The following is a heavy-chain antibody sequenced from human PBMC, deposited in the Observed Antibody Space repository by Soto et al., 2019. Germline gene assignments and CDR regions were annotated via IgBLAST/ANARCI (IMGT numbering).Heavy chain of an antibody. CDR2: IIPIFGTA. D-gene: IGHD6-19*01. CDR3: ARGDWVAAPLTPFSPNYFDY. V-gene: IGHV1-69*13. J-gene: IGHJ4*02. Sequence: ASVKVSCKASGGTFSSYAISWVRQAPGQGLEWMGGIIPIFGTANYAQKFQGRVTITADESTSTAYMELSSLRSEDTAVYYCARGDWVAAPLTPFSPNYFDYWGQGTLVTVSS. CDR1: GGTFSSYA.